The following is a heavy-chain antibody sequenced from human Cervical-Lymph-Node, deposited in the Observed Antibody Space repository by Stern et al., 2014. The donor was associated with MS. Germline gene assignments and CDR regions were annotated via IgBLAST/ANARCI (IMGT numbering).Heavy chain of an antibody. CDR3: ARGELKEGLVRGMDV. V-gene: IGHV1-69*01. CDR1: GGTFSSYA. D-gene: IGHD1-26*01. CDR2: IIPLFGTA. Sequence: LQLVESGAEVKKPGSSVTVSCTASGGTFSSYAISWVRQAPGQGLEWMGGIIPLFGTANYAQKFQGRVTITADESTSTAYMELSSLRSEDTAVYYCARGELKEGLVRGMDVWGQGTTVTVSS. J-gene: IGHJ6*02.